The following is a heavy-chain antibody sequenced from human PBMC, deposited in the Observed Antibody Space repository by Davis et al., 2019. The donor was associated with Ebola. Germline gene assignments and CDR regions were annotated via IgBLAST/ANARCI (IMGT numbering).Heavy chain of an antibody. Sequence: GESLKISCAASGFTFSSYGMHWVRQAPGKGLEWVAVISYDGSNKYYADSVKGRFTISRDNSKNTLYLQMGSLRAEDMAVYYCARGAGPSHFDYWGQGTLVTVSS. D-gene: IGHD6-19*01. CDR2: ISYDGSNK. CDR1: GFTFSSYG. J-gene: IGHJ4*02. V-gene: IGHV3-30*03. CDR3: ARGAGPSHFDY.